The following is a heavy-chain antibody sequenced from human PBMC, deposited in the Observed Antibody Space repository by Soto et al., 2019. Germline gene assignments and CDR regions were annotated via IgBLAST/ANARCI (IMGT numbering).Heavy chain of an antibody. D-gene: IGHD2-8*01. CDR3: ARAVTNGAFDI. J-gene: IGHJ3*02. CDR2: IYYTGST. V-gene: IGHV4-59*01. CDR1: GGSISSYY. Sequence: QVQLQESGPGLVKPSETLSLTCTVSGGSISSYYWSWIRQPPGKGLEWIGYIYYTGSTNYNPSLKSRVTISVDTAKKQFSLKLSSVNAADTAVYYCARAVTNGAFDIWVQGKMVTVYS.